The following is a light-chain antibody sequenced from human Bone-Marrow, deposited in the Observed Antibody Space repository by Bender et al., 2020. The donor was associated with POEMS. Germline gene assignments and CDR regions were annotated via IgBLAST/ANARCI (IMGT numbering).Light chain of an antibody. Sequence: QSALIQPASVSGSPGQSITISCIGTNSDIGSYNYVSWYQQRPGKAPKLMIYDVSNRPSGVSDRFSGSKSGSTASLTVSGLHTEDEADYYCCSYAGTATLFGGGTRLTVL. J-gene: IGLJ3*02. CDR2: DVS. V-gene: IGLV2-14*03. CDR1: NSDIGSYNY. CDR3: CSYAGTATL.